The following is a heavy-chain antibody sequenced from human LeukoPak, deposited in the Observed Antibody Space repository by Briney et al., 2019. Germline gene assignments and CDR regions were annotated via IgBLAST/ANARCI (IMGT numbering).Heavy chain of an antibody. CDR1: GFTFSSYG. J-gene: IGHJ6*02. D-gene: IGHD3-16*01. CDR2: IWYDGSNK. Sequence: GRSLRLSCAASGFTFSSYGMHWVRQAPGKGLEWVAVIWYDGSNKYYAGSVKGRFTISRDNSKNTLYLQMNSLRAEDTAVYYCARIRYDDPEGYYYGMDVWGQGTTVTVSS. V-gene: IGHV3-33*01. CDR3: ARIRYDDPEGYYYGMDV.